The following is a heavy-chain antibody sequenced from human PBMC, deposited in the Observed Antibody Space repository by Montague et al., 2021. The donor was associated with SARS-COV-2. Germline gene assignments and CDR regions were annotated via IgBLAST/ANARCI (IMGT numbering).Heavy chain of an antibody. CDR2: IYDDGKT. Sequence: SETLSLTCTVSGGSISSAYFYWGWIRQPPGKGLEWIGTIYDDGKTYYNSSLSSRVFLSADASNNHFSLELNSVTTSDTAVYYCARHALRYWISSNFFHVGAIDFWGQGTLVTVSS. J-gene: IGHJ4*02. V-gene: IGHV4-39*01. D-gene: IGHD2/OR15-2a*01. CDR1: GGSISSAYFY. CDR3: ARHALRYWISSNFFHVGAIDF.